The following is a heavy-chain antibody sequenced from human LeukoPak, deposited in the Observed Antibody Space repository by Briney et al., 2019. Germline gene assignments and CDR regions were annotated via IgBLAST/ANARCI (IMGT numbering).Heavy chain of an antibody. Sequence: GGSLRLSCAASGFTFITHGMHWVRQAPGKGLEWVAVMWYDGSNRYYADSVKGRFTISRDNSKNTLYLQIKSLRVEDTAVYYCARDLKYWGQGTLVTVSS. CDR1: GFTFITHG. CDR3: ARDLKY. J-gene: IGHJ4*02. CDR2: MWYDGSNR. V-gene: IGHV3-33*01.